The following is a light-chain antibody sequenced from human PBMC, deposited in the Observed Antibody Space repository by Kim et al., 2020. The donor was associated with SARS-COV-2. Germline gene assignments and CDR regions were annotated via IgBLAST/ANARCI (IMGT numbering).Light chain of an antibody. J-gene: IGKJ1*01. CDR2: WAS. Sequence: DIVMTQSPDSLAVSLGERATINCKSSQSVFSCNTNKNHLAWYQQKPGQPPKLLITWASTRESGVPDRFSGTGSGTDFTLTVTSLQAEDVAVYYCQQYHSALRTFGQGTKVDIK. V-gene: IGKV4-1*01. CDR3: QQYHSALRT. CDR1: QSVFSCNTNKNH.